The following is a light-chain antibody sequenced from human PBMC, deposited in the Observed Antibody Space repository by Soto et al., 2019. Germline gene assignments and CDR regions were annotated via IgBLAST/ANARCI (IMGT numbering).Light chain of an antibody. CDR1: SSNIGANT. CDR2: IVK. J-gene: IGLJ1*01. V-gene: IGLV1-44*01. CDR3: SLYAVPYSYV. Sequence: QSVLTQPPSASGTPGQRVTISCSGGSSNIGANTVSWYQHLPGIPPTLLTYIVKQRHSGVPDRFSCSKSGILASLGIRGLHAEDEGDYLCSLYAVPYSYVVGTGTKLTVL.